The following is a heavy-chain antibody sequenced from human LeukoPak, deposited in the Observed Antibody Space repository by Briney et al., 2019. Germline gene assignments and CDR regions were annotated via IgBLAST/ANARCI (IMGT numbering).Heavy chain of an antibody. CDR1: GYTLTSYG. Sequence: GASVKVSCKASGYTLTSYGITWVRQAPGQGLEWMGWISPYNGNTNYAQKVQGRVTMTTDTSTSTAYMELRSLRSDDTAVYYRAREGSSGWSVIWGQGTLVTVSS. V-gene: IGHV1-18*04. D-gene: IGHD6-19*01. J-gene: IGHJ4*02. CDR2: ISPYNGNT. CDR3: AREGSSGWSVI.